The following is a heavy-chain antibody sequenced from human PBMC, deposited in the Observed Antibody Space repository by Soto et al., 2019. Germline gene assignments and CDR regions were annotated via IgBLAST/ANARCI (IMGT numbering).Heavy chain of an antibody. CDR1: GYTFTSYY. CDR3: ARDMAVAGRYYYYYDMEV. J-gene: IGHJ6*01. V-gene: IGHV1-46*01. D-gene: IGHD6-19*01. CDR2: INPSGGST. Sequence: ASVKVSCKASGYTFTSYYMHWVRQAPGQGLEWMGIINPSGGSTSYAQKFQGRVTMTRDTSTSTVYMELSSLRSEDTAVYYCARDMAVAGRYYYYYDMEVWGQGTTVSVS.